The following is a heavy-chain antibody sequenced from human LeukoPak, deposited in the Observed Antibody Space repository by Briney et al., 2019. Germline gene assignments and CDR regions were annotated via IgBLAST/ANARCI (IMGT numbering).Heavy chain of an antibody. CDR1: GGSISGSSYY. CDR2: IYYSGST. CDR3: ARRRRGSSSGYYFDY. J-gene: IGHJ4*02. D-gene: IGHD6-6*01. Sequence: KPSETLSLTCTVSGGSISGSSYYWGWIRQPPGKGLEWIGSIYYSGSTYYNPSLKSRVTISVDTSKNQFSLKLSSVTAADTAVYYCARRRRGSSSGYYFDYWGQGTLVTVSS. V-gene: IGHV4-39*01.